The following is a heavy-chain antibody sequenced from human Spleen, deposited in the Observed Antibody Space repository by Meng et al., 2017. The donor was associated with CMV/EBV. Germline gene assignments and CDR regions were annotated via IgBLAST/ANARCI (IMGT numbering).Heavy chain of an antibody. CDR2: IYYSGST. D-gene: IGHD6-19*01. CDR1: GGSISSSSYY. V-gene: IGHV4-39*07. Sequence: HLERQGPGPGRVKPSETLSLTCTVSGGSISSSSYYWGWIRQPPGKGLEWIGSIYYSGSTYYNPSLKSRVTISVDTSKNQFSLKLSSVTAADTAVYYCARAGYSSGYFDYWGQGTLVTVSS. J-gene: IGHJ4*02. CDR3: ARAGYSSGYFDY.